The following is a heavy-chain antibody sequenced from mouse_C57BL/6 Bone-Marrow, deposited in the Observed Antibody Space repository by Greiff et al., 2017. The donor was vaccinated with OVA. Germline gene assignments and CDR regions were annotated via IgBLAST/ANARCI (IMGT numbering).Heavy chain of an antibody. J-gene: IGHJ3*01. CDR1: GFTFSSYA. Sequence: EVQLVESGEGLVKPGGSLKLSCAASGFTFSSYAMSWVRQTPEKRLEWVACISSGGGYIYYADTVKGRFTISRDNARNTLYLQMSSLKSEDTAMYYSARGYALYYEAWFAYWGQGTLVTVSA. CDR3: ARGYALYYEAWFAY. D-gene: IGHD1-1*01. V-gene: IGHV5S21*01. CDR2: ISSGGGYI.